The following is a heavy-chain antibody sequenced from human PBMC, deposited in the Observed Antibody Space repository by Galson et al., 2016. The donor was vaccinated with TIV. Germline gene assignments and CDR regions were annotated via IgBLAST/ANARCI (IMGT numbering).Heavy chain of an antibody. D-gene: IGHD2-2*01. Sequence: CAISGDSVSSDSAAWNWVRQSPSRGLEWLGRTYYRSRWYYDYKVSVKSRITINPDTSKNQFSLQLNSVTPEDTAVYYFTRAAEKNGASCYATCETFDIWGQGTMVTVSS. CDR1: GDSVSSDSAA. J-gene: IGHJ3*02. V-gene: IGHV6-1*01. CDR2: TYYRSRWYY. CDR3: TRAAEKNGASCYATCETFDI.